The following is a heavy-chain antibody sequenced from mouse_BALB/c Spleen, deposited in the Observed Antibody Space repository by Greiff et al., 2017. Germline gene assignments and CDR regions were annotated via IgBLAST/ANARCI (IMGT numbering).Heavy chain of an antibody. D-gene: IGHD2-3*01. Sequence: EVNVVESGGGLVKPGGSLKLSCAASGFTFSSYTMSWVRQTPEKRLEWVATISSGGSYTYYPDSVKGRFTISRDNAKNTLYLQMSSLKSEDTAMYYCTRERAYDGHWYFDVWGAGTTVTVSS. CDR1: GFTFSSYT. CDR2: ISSGGSYT. CDR3: TRERAYDGHWYFDV. V-gene: IGHV5-6-4*01. J-gene: IGHJ1*01.